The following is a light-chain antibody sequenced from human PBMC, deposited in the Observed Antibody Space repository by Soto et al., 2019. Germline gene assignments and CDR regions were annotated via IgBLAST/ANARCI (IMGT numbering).Light chain of an antibody. CDR3: QQYYSTPWT. CDR2: WAS. V-gene: IGKV4-1*01. CDR1: QSVLYSSNNKNY. J-gene: IGKJ1*01. Sequence: DIVMTQSPDSLAVSLGERATINCKSSQSVLYSSNNKNYLAWYQQKPGQPPKLLIYWASTRESGVPDRFSGSGSGTDFTLTISSLQAEDVAVYYCQQYYSTPWTFGQGTKFEIK.